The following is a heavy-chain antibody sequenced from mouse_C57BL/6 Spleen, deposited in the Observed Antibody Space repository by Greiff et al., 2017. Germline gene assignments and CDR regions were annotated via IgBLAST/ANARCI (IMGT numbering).Heavy chain of an antibody. CDR1: GYAFSSSW. CDR2: IYPGDGDT. D-gene: IGHD2-4*01. Sequence: VQLVESGPELVKPGASVKISCKASGYAFSSSWMNWVKQRPGKGLEWIGRIYPGDGDTNYNGKFKGKATLTADTSSSTVYMQLSSLTSEDSAVYFCARGGMGLRRGYAMDYWGQGTSVTVSS. J-gene: IGHJ4*01. CDR3: ARGGMGLRRGYAMDY. V-gene: IGHV1-82*01.